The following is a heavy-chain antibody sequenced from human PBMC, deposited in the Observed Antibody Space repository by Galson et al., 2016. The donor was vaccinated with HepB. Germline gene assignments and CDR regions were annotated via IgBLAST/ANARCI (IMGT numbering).Heavy chain of an antibody. CDR1: GASVSSNSFY. CDR2: IYYSART. V-gene: IGHV4-39*01. J-gene: IGHJ4*02. D-gene: IGHD6-13*01. Sequence: SETLSLTCSVSGASVSSNSFYWACIRQPPGKGLEWIGSIYYSARTYNNPSFKSRVTMSVGTSKNYFSLKLTSVTAADTPVYYCARQTITAAGDYWGQGTLVTVSS. CDR3: ARQTITAAGDY.